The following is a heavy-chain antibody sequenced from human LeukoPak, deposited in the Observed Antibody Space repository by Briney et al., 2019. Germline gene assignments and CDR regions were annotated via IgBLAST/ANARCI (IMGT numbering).Heavy chain of an antibody. CDR1: GGSISSYY. J-gene: IGHJ3*02. CDR2: IYYSGST. CDR3: AGGYSSSWYGSFDI. V-gene: IGHV4-59*01. D-gene: IGHD6-13*01. Sequence: PSETLSLTCTVSGGSISSYYWSWIRQPPGKGLEWIGYIYYSGSTNYNPSLKSRVTISVDTSKNQFSLKLSSVTAADTAVYYCAGGYSSSWYGSFDIWGQGTMVTVSS.